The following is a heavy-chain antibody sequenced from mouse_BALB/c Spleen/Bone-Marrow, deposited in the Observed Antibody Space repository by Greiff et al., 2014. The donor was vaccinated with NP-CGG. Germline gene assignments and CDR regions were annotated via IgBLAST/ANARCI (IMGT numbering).Heavy chain of an antibody. Sequence: EVKVEESGGGLVQPGGSMKLSCVASGFTFSNYWMNWVRQSPEKGLEWVAEIRLKSNNYATHYAESVKGRFTISRDDSKSSVYLQMNNLRAEDTGIYYCTRIGNYDFDYWGQGTTLTVSS. CDR3: TRIGNYDFDY. J-gene: IGHJ2*01. CDR2: IRLKSNNYAT. CDR1: GFTFSNYW. D-gene: IGHD2-1*01. V-gene: IGHV6-6*02.